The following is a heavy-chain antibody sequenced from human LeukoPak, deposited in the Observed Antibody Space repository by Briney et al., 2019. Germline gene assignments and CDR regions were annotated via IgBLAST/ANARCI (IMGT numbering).Heavy chain of an antibody. J-gene: IGHJ4*02. Sequence: PGGSLRLSCAASGFTFSSYWMHWVRQAPGKGLVWVSRINSDGSSTSYADSVKGRFTISRDNAENTLYLQMNSLRAEDTAVYYCARVYSSGWYYFDYWGQGTLVTVSS. CDR3: ARVYSSGWYYFDY. CDR2: INSDGSST. CDR1: GFTFSSYW. V-gene: IGHV3-74*01. D-gene: IGHD6-19*01.